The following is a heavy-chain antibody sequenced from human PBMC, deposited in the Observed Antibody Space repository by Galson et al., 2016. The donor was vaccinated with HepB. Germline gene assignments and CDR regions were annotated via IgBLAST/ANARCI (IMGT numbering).Heavy chain of an antibody. CDR3: ARGSHYYGSGSYCHWFDP. D-gene: IGHD3-10*01. J-gene: IGHJ5*02. V-gene: IGHV4-31*03. Sequence: TLSLTCTLSGGSISSGGYHWSLIRQHPGKGLEWIGYIFYSGSTYYNPSLKSRLSISVDTSKNQFSLKLSSVTAADTAMYYCARGSHYYGSGSYCHWFDPWGQGTLVTVSS. CDR2: IFYSGST. CDR1: GGSISSGGYH.